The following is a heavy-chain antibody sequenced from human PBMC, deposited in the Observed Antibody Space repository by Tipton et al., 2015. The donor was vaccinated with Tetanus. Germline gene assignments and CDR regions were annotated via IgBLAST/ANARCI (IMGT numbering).Heavy chain of an antibody. D-gene: IGHD1-20*01. CDR1: GGSISSADYY. V-gene: IGHV4-30-4*01. Sequence: LRLSCTVSGGSISSADYYWSWIRQPPGKGLEWIGYVSDSGSTYSNPSLRSRIIISVDTSEQHFSLNLNSVTASDTAMYYCARRRYTWNRGGFDLWGQGTMVTVSS. CDR2: VSDSGST. CDR3: ARRRYTWNRGGFDL. J-gene: IGHJ3*01.